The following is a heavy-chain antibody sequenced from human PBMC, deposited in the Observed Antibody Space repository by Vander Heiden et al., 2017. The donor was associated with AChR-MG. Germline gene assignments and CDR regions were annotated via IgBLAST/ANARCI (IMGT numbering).Heavy chain of an antibody. D-gene: IGHD2-15*01. J-gene: IGHJ4*02. V-gene: IGHV3-23*01. CDR1: GFTFSNYA. CDR2: ISGSGVGT. CDR3: ARGVGSGGVEVQDY. Sequence: EVQLLESGGGLVQPGGSLRLSCAASGFTFSNYAMSWVRQAPGKGLEWVSTISGSGVGTYYADSVKGRFTISRDNSKNKVYLQMNSLRVEDTAVYYCARGVGSGGVEVQDYWGQGTLVTVSS.